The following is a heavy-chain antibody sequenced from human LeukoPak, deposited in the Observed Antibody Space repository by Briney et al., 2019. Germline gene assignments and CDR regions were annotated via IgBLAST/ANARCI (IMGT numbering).Heavy chain of an antibody. J-gene: IGHJ6*04. V-gene: IGHV1-69*13. CDR3: ARGGLRGSGYDSNYYGMDV. CDR1: GGTFSSYA. CDR2: IIPIFGTA. D-gene: IGHD5-12*01. Sequence: ASVKVSCKASGGTFSSYAISWVRRAPGQGLEWMGGIIPIFGTANYAQKFQGRVTITADESTSTAYMGLSSLRSEDTAVYYCARGGLRGSGYDSNYYGMDVWGKGPRSPSPQ.